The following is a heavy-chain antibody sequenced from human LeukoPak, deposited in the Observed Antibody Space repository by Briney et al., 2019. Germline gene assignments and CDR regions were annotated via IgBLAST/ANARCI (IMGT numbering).Heavy chain of an antibody. D-gene: IGHD2-21*01. CDR2: IYGNGNT. J-gene: IGHJ4*02. CDR1: GGSMTNYY. V-gene: IGHV4-4*07. CDR3: ARGGSSDWYPLMK. Sequence: SETLSLTCTVSGGSMTNYYWHWIRQPAGKGLEWIGHIYGNGNTDFNPSLNSRVTISLDKSQNQFSLQLKSVTAADTAVYYRARGGSSDWYPLMKWGQGILVTVSS.